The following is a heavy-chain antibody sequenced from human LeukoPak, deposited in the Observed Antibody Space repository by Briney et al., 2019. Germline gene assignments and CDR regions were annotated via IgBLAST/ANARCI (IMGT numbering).Heavy chain of an antibody. Sequence: GGSLRLSCVVSGVTFYTAGMTWVRQAPGKGLEWVSSTSSSSTYKYYADSVKGRFTISRDNAKNSLYLQMNSLRAEDTALYYCAKPAPAGYFDYWGQGTLVTVSS. CDR3: AKPAPAGYFDY. J-gene: IGHJ4*02. CDR1: GVTFYTAG. V-gene: IGHV3-21*04. CDR2: TSSSSTYK.